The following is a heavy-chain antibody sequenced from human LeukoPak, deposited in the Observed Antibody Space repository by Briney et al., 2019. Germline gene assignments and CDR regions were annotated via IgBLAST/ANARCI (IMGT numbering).Heavy chain of an antibody. V-gene: IGHV1-18*01. CDR3: ATAMVTWYFDY. Sequence: GASVKVSCKASGYTFTSYGISWVRQAPGQGLEWIGWISAYNGNTNYARKLQGRVTMTTDTSTSTAYMELRSLRSDDTAVYYCATAMVTWYFDYWGQGTLVTVSS. CDR2: ISAYNGNT. CDR1: GYTFTSYG. D-gene: IGHD5-18*01. J-gene: IGHJ4*02.